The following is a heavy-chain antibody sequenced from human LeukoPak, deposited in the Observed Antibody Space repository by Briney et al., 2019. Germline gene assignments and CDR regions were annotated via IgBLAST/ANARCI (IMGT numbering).Heavy chain of an antibody. V-gene: IGHV3-23*01. CDR1: GFTFSSYS. D-gene: IGHD2-2*01. CDR3: AKDFVHCSSTSCAPRYFDY. CDR2: ISGSGGST. Sequence: LSGGSLRLSCAASGFTFSSYSMNWVRQAPGKGLEWVSAISGSGGSTYYADSVKGRFTISRDNSKNTLYLQMNSLRAEDTAVYYCAKDFVHCSSTSCAPRYFDYWGQGTLVTVSS. J-gene: IGHJ4*02.